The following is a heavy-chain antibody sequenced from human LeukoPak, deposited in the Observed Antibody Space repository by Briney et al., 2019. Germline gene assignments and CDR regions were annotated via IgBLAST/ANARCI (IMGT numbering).Heavy chain of an antibody. CDR2: ISSGGSTI. Sequence: KAGGSLRLSCAASGFTFSDYYMSWLRQAPGKGLEWVSYISSGGSTIYYADSVKGRFTISRDNAKNSLYLQMNSLRAEDTAVYYCARDTYYYDSSGYYYPGGSDCWGQGTLVTVSS. D-gene: IGHD3-22*01. J-gene: IGHJ4*02. V-gene: IGHV3-11*04. CDR3: ARDTYYYDSSGYYYPGGSDC. CDR1: GFTFSDYY.